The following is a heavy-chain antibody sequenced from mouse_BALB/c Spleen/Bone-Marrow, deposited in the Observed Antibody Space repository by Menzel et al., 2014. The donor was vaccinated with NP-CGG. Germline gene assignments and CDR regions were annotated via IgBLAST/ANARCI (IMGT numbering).Heavy chain of an antibody. J-gene: IGHJ2*01. Sequence: EVQLQQSGPELVKPGASVKVSCKASGYAFTNYNMYWVKQSHGKSLEWIGYNDPYSGGTNYNQKFKGKATLTVDKSSSTAYMHLNSLTSEDSAAYYCARLGTTAVPDYWGQGTTPTVSS. CDR1: GYAFTNYN. CDR2: NDPYSGGT. V-gene: IGHV1S135*01. CDR3: ARLGTTAVPDY. D-gene: IGHD1-1*01.